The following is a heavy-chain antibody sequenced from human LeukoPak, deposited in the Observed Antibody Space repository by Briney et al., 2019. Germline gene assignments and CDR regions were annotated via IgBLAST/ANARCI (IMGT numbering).Heavy chain of an antibody. D-gene: IGHD3-10*01. CDR1: GFTFSSYA. V-gene: IGHV3-23*01. J-gene: IGHJ3*02. CDR3: AKDLAPDYYYGSGSYARAFDI. Sequence: GGSLRLSCAASGFTFSSYAMSWVRQAPGKGLEWVSSISGSGGSTYYADSVKGRFTISRDNSKNTLYLQMNSLRAEDTAVYYCAKDLAPDYYYGSGSYARAFDIWGQGTMVTVSS. CDR2: ISGSGGST.